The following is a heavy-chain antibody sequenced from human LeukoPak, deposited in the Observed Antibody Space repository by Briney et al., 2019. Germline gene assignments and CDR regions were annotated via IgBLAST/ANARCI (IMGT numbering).Heavy chain of an antibody. CDR1: AFSLNAYN. CDR2: INSNNKTM. D-gene: IGHD4-17*01. J-gene: IGHJ4*02. V-gene: IGHV3-48*04. CDR3: VSGYDYGDYLAY. Sequence: GGSLRLSCAASAFSLNAYNMNWVRQAPGKGLEWVSYINSNNKTMYYADSVKGRFTISRDNAKNSLYLQMNTLRVEDTAVYYCVSGYDYGDYLAYWGQGTLVTVSS.